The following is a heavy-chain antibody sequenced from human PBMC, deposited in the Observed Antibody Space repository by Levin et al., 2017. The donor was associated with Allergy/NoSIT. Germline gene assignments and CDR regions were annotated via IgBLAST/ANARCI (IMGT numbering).Heavy chain of an antibody. CDR3: SKIGPRSGCAMDV. CDR2: IYSADADT. D-gene: IGHD2-15*01. V-gene: IGHV5-51*01. Sequence: RGESLKISCKGSGYSFISYWIAWVRQVPGKGLEWMGSIYSADADTTYSPSLLGQVTISVDKSFSTAYLQWNSLRPSDSVMYYCSKIGPRSGCAMDVWGQGTTVTVSS. J-gene: IGHJ6*02. CDR1: GYSFISYW.